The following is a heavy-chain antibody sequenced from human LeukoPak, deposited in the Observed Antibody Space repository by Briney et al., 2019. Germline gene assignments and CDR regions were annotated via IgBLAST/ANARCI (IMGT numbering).Heavy chain of an antibody. J-gene: IGHJ4*02. CDR2: ISAYNGNT. D-gene: IGHD6-13*01. V-gene: IGHV1-18*01. CDR1: GYTFTSYG. CDR3: ARVVAAAGDGDYFDY. Sequence: ASVTVSCKASGYTFTSYGISWVRQAPGQGLEWMGWISAYNGNTNYAQKLQGRVTMTTDTSTSTAYMELRSLRSDDTAVYYCARVVAAAGDGDYFDYWGQGTLVTVSS.